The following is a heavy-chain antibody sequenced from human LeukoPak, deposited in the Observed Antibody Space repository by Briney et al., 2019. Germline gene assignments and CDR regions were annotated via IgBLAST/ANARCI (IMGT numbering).Heavy chain of an antibody. CDR2: IYYSGST. Sequence: SETLSLTCTVSGGSISSSSYYWGWSPQAPGKGLEWIGSIYYSGSTYDNPSLKSRVTISVDTSKNQFSLKLSSVTAADTAVYYCASRNGDPAAGTVWFDPWGQGTLVTVSS. D-gene: IGHD6-13*01. CDR3: ASRNGDPAAGTVWFDP. J-gene: IGHJ5*02. V-gene: IGHV4-39*01. CDR1: GGSISSSSYY.